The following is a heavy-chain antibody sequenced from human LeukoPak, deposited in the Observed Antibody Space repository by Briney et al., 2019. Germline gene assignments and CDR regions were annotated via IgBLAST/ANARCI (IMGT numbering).Heavy chain of an antibody. Sequence: GGSLRLSCAASGFTFSSYAMSWVRQAPGKGLEWVAVIWYDGSNKYYADSVKGRFTISRDNSKTTLFLQMNSLRADDTAVYYCARDQYQQLLGSGFDYWGQGTLVTVSS. V-gene: IGHV3-33*08. J-gene: IGHJ4*02. CDR1: GFTFSSYA. CDR3: ARDQYQQLLGSGFDY. CDR2: IWYDGSNK. D-gene: IGHD2-2*01.